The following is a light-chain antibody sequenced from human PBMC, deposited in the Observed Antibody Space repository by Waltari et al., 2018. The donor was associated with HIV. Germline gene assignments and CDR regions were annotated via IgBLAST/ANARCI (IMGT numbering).Light chain of an antibody. Sequence: QSALTQPASVSGSPGQSITVSCTGTSSDVGGYHFVSWYQQHPGKAPKLILFDVFKRPAGVSERFSGSRSGNTASLTVSGLQAEDEADYYCCSYAGSRTWVFGGGTALTVL. CDR3: CSYAGSRTWV. CDR1: SSDVGGYHF. V-gene: IGLV2-23*02. J-gene: IGLJ3*02. CDR2: DVF.